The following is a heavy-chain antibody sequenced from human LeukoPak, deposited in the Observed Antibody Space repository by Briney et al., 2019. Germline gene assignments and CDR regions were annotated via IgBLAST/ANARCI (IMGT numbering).Heavy chain of an antibody. CDR2: IKSKTGGGTR. Sequence: TGGSLRLSCAASGFRFNNAWMSWVRQAPGKGLEWVGRIKSKTGGGTRDYAAPVKGRFTISRDDSKNTLYLQMNSLRAEDTAVYYCARSGYSSLDYFDYWGQGTLVTVSS. V-gene: IGHV3-15*01. D-gene: IGHD5-18*01. CDR3: ARSGYSSLDYFDY. CDR1: GFRFNNAW. J-gene: IGHJ4*02.